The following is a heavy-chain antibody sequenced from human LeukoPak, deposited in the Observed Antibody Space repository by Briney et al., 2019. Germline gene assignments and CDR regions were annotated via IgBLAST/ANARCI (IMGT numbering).Heavy chain of an antibody. CDR3: AKVQMRYCSGGTCYPFDY. Sequence: GGSLRLSCAASGFTFSSYAMSWVRQAPGKGLEWVSAISHSGATTYYADSVKGRFTISRDNSKSTLYLQMNSLRAEDTAVYYCAKVQMRYCSGGTCYPFDYWGQGALVTVSS. CDR1: GFTFSSYA. V-gene: IGHV3-23*01. CDR2: ISHSGATT. D-gene: IGHD2-15*01. J-gene: IGHJ4*02.